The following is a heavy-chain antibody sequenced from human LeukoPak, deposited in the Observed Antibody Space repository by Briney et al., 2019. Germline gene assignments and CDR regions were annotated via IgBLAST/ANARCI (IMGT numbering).Heavy chain of an antibody. CDR2: IYYSGST. V-gene: IGHV4-31*03. J-gene: IGHJ4*02. D-gene: IGHD6-13*01. CDR3: ARSASSWPFDY. Sequence: PSQTLSLTCTVSGGSISSGGYYWNWIRQHPGKGLEWIGYIYYSGSTYYNPSLKSRVTISVDTSKNQFSLKLSSVTAADTAVYYCARSASSWPFDYWGQGTLVTVSS. CDR1: GGSISSGGYY.